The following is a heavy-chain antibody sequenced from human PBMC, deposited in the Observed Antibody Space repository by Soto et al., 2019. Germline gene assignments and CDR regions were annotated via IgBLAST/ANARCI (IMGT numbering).Heavy chain of an antibody. D-gene: IGHD4-17*01. J-gene: IGHJ4*02. Sequence: EVQLLESGGGLVQPGRSLRLSCAVSGFSLSSYAVRWVRQAPGKGLEWVSAISGRSGNTYYADSVRGRFTISRDNSKNSLYLQMNSLRAEDTAVYYCAKDRANYGDYDYWGQGTLVTVSS. CDR1: GFSLSSYA. CDR2: ISGRSGNT. CDR3: AKDRANYGDYDY. V-gene: IGHV3-23*01.